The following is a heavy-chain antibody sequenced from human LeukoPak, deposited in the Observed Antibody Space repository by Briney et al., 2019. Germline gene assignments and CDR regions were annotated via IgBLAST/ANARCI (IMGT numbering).Heavy chain of an antibody. J-gene: IGHJ5*02. CDR3: ARLLTPDWFDP. Sequence: GESLGISCKGSGYTFTSYWISWVRQMPGKGLEWMGKIDPSDSYTSYSPSFQGHVTISADKSISTAYLQWSSLKASDNAMYYCARLLTPDWFDPWGQGTLVTVSS. D-gene: IGHD3-16*01. CDR2: IDPSDSYT. CDR1: GYTFTSYW. V-gene: IGHV5-10-1*01.